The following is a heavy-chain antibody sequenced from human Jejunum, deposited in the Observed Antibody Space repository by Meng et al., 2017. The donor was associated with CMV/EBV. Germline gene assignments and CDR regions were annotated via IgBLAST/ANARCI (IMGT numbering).Heavy chain of an antibody. CDR1: GFSLSTGGVG. D-gene: IGHD3-10*01. CDR2: IYWDNDK. Sequence: HSALKESGPSLVNPTQTLTLTFTFSGFSLSTGGVGVGWIRQPPGKALEYLALIYWDNDKFYSPSLKSRLTIAKDTPKNQVVLTMTNMDPVDTATYYCAHRREHSGSWGWGDFDYWGQGTLVTVSS. J-gene: IGHJ4*02. V-gene: IGHV2-5*02. CDR3: AHRREHSGSWGWGDFDY.